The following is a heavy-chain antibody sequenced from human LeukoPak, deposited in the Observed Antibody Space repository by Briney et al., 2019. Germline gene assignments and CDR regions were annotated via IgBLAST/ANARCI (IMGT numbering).Heavy chain of an antibody. J-gene: IGHJ5*02. CDR3: ATDSYDST. D-gene: IGHD3-22*01. CDR1: GFTFSNAW. CDR2: IRSNSDGGTI. Sequence: GGSLRLSCATSGFTFSNAWMNWVRQAPGKGLEWVGRIRSNSDGGTIDYAAPVKGRFTLSRDDSKTTLYLQMNSLQTEDTAVYYCATDSYDSTWGQGTLVTVSS. V-gene: IGHV3-15*07.